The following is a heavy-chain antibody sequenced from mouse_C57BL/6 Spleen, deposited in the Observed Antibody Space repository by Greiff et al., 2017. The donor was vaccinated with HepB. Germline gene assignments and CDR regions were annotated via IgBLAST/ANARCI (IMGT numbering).Heavy chain of an antibody. CDR3: ARVTGTTGGYYFDY. CDR2: IYPGDGDT. V-gene: IGHV1-80*01. Sequence: VQLQQSGAELVKPGASVKISCKASGYAFSSYWMNWVKQRPGKGLEWIGQIYPGDGDTNYNGKFKGKATLTADKSSSTAYMQLSSRTSEDSAVYFCARVTGTTGGYYFDYWGQGTTLTVSS. D-gene: IGHD4-1*01. J-gene: IGHJ2*01. CDR1: GYAFSSYW.